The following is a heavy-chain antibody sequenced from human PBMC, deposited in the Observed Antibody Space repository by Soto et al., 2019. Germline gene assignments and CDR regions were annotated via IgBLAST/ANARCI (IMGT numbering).Heavy chain of an antibody. Sequence: GGSLRLSCAASGFAFSSYAMSWVRQAPGKGLEWVSAISGSGGSTYYADSVKGRFTISRDNSKNTLYLQMNSLRAEDTAVYYCAKLGLTGTQSRWFDPWGQGTMVTVYS. D-gene: IGHD1-7*01. CDR2: ISGSGGST. V-gene: IGHV3-23*01. CDR1: GFAFSSYA. J-gene: IGHJ5*02. CDR3: AKLGLTGTQSRWFDP.